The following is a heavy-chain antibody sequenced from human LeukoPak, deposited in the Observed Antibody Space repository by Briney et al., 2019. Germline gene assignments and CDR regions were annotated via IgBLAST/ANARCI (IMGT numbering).Heavy chain of an antibody. V-gene: IGHV1-2*06. D-gene: IGHD6-13*01. J-gene: IGHJ4*02. Sequence: ASVKVSCKASGYTFTGYHIHWVRQAPGQGLEWMGRINPYSGDTNFAQKFQGRVTMTRDTSITTAYMDLSSLTPDDMAVYFCARDQGSLTRSWYTGYWGQGTQVTVSS. CDR1: GYTFTGYH. CDR3: ARDQGSLTRSWYTGY. CDR2: INPYSGDT.